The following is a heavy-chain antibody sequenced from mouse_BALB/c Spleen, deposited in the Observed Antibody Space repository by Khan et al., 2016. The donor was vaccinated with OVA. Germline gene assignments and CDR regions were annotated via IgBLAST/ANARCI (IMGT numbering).Heavy chain of an antibody. J-gene: IGHJ1*01. D-gene: IGHD6-2*01. CDR3: ARISSYWYSDV. CDR2: INTYTGEP. V-gene: IGHV9-1*02. CDR1: GYTFKNNG. Sequence: QIQLVQSGPELKKPGETVKISCKASGYTFKNNGMNWVKQAPGKGLKWMGWINTYTGEPKYADDFKGRFVFSLETSASTAYLQISNLKNEDMTTYFCARISSYWYSDVWGAGTTVTVSS.